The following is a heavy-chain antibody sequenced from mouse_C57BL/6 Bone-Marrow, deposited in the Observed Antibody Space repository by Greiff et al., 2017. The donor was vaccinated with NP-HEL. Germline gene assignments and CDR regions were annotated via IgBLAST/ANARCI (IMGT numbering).Heavy chain of an antibody. CDR3: TRYRLWFAY. CDR1: GFTFSSYA. J-gene: IGHJ3*01. V-gene: IGHV5-9-1*02. CDR2: ISSGGDYI. Sequence: EVKLVESGEGLVKPGGSLKLSCAASGFTFSSYAMSWVRQTPEKRLEWVAYISSGGDYIYYADTVKGRFTISRDHARNTLYLQMSSLKSEDTAMYYCTRYRLWFAYWGQGTLVTVSA.